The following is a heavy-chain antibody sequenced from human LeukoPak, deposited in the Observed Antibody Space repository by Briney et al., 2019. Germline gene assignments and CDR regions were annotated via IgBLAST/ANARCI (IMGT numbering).Heavy chain of an antibody. Sequence: PGGSLRLSCAASGFTFSSYWMHWVRQAPGKGLVWVSRIYSDGSSTSYADSVKGRFTISRDNAKNTLYLQMISLRAEDTAVYYCARDAEYCGGDCYSNWFDPWGQGTLVTVSS. J-gene: IGHJ5*02. CDR1: GFTFSSYW. V-gene: IGHV3-74*01. D-gene: IGHD2-21*02. CDR3: ARDAEYCGGDCYSNWFDP. CDR2: IYSDGSST.